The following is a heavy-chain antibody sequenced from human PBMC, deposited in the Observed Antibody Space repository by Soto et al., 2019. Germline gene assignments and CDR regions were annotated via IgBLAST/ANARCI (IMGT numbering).Heavy chain of an antibody. CDR3: ARGLLEPYYYDSSGSPGSD. J-gene: IGHJ4*02. V-gene: IGHV1-69*13. CDR2: IIPIFGTA. CDR1: GGTFSSYA. Sequence: SVKVSCKASGGTFSSYAISWVRQAPGQGLEWMGGIIPIFGTANYAQKFQGRVTITADESTSTAYMELSSLRSEDTAVYYCARGLLEPYYYDSSGSPGSDWGQGSLVTVSS. D-gene: IGHD3-22*01.